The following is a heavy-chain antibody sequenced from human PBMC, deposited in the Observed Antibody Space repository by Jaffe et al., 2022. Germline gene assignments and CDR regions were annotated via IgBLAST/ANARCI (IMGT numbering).Heavy chain of an antibody. J-gene: IGHJ4*02. CDR2: IYTSGST. D-gene: IGHD3-10*01. V-gene: IGHV4-61*02. CDR1: GGSISSGSYY. CDR3: ARERGSYYGSGLGFDY. Sequence: QVQLQESGPGLVKPSQTLSLTCTVSGGSISSGSYYWSWIRQPAGKGLEWIGRIYTSGSTNYNPSLKSRVTISVDTSKNQFSLKLSSVTAADTAVYYCARERGSYYGSGLGFDYWGQGTLVTVSS.